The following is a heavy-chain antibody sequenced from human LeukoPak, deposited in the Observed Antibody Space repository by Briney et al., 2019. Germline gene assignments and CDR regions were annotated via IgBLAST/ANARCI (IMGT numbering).Heavy chain of an antibody. CDR1: GYTFTSYA. Sequence: ASVKVSCKASGYTFTSYAMHWVRQAPGQRLEWMGWINAGNGNTKYSQKFQGRVTITKDTSASTAYMELSSLRSEDTAVYYCARELYSSGGYKAFDIWGQGTMVTVSS. J-gene: IGHJ3*02. V-gene: IGHV1-3*01. CDR2: INAGNGNT. D-gene: IGHD6-19*01. CDR3: ARELYSSGGYKAFDI.